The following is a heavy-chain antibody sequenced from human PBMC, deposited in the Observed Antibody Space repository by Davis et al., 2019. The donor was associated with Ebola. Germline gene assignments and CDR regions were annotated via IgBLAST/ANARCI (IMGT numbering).Heavy chain of an antibody. J-gene: IGHJ4*02. CDR3: ARGLGIPGQFDY. Sequence: GESLKISCAASGFTFSAYAMHWVRQAPGKGLEWVTVISYDGSNKYYADSVKGRFTISRDNSKNTLYLQMNSLRAEDTAVYYCARGLGIPGQFDYWGQGTLVTVSS. V-gene: IGHV3-30-3*01. CDR2: ISYDGSNK. CDR1: GFTFSAYA. D-gene: IGHD7-27*01.